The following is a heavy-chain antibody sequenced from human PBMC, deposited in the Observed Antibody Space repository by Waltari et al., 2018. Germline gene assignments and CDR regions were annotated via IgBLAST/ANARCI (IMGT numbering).Heavy chain of an antibody. Sequence: QVQLQQSGPGLVKPSQTLSLTCAISGDSVSSNSAAWNWIRQSPSSVLEWLGRTYYRSKWYNDYAVSVKSRITINPDTSKNQFSLQLNSVTPEDTAVYYCARAEPGYCSGGSCYSPLDYWGQGTLVTVSS. CDR3: ARAEPGYCSGGSCYSPLDY. CDR1: GDSVSSNSAA. J-gene: IGHJ4*02. CDR2: TYYRSKWYN. V-gene: IGHV6-1*01. D-gene: IGHD2-15*01.